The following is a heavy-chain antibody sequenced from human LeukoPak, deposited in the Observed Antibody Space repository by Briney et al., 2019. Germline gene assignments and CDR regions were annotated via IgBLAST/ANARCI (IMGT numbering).Heavy chain of an antibody. CDR1: GGSISSGGYY. Sequence: SETLSLTCTVSGGSISSGGYYWSWIRQHPGKGLEWIGYIYYSGSTYYNPSLRSRVALSLDTSKNQFSLILTSVTAADTAVYYCARDGLGVAPPYWGQGTLVTVSS. D-gene: IGHD3-3*01. CDR3: ARDGLGVAPPY. J-gene: IGHJ4*02. CDR2: IYYSGST. V-gene: IGHV4-31*03.